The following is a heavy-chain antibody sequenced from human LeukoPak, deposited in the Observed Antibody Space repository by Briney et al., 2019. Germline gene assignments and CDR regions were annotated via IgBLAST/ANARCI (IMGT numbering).Heavy chain of an antibody. D-gene: IGHD1-26*01. CDR1: GFTFSTYV. Sequence: PGRSLRLSCAASGFTFSTYVMTWVRQAPGKGLEWVSAIGADGRSTDYADSVKGRFTISRDISKNTLYLQMNSLRAEDTALYYCTMRVGGTPDHGGLPTLVTVSS. J-gene: IGHJ1*01. CDR3: TMRVGGTPDH. V-gene: IGHV3-23*01. CDR2: IGADGRST.